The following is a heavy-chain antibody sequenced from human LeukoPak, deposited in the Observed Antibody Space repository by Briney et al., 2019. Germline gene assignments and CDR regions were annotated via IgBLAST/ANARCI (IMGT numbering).Heavy chain of an antibody. CDR1: GFTFSSYG. J-gene: IGHJ4*02. CDR2: ISRSGATI. V-gene: IGHV3-48*02. Sequence: GGSLRLSCAASGFTFSSYGMNWVRQAPGKGPEWISYISRSGATIYYADSVKGRFTISRDNANNSLYLQMNSLRDDDTAVYYCARVWREYGYWGQGTLVTVSS. D-gene: IGHD2/OR15-2a*01. CDR3: ARVWREYGY.